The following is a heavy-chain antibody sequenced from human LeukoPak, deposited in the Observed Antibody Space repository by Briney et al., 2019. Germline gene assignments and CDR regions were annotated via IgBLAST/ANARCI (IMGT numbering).Heavy chain of an antibody. CDR3: ARDTVASYYYYYMDV. Sequence: GSLRLSCAASGFTFSSYAMSWVRQAPGKGLEWVSAISGSGGSTYYADSVRGRFTISRDNSKNTLYLQMNSLTAEDTAVYYCARDTVASYYYYYMDVWGKGTTVTVSS. J-gene: IGHJ6*03. D-gene: IGHD4-23*01. V-gene: IGHV3-23*01. CDR1: GFTFSSYA. CDR2: ISGSGGST.